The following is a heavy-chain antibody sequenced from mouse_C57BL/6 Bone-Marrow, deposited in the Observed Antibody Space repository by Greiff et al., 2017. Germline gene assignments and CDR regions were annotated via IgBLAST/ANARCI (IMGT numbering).Heavy chain of an antibody. Sequence: EVHLVESGAGLVKPGGSLKLSCAASGFTFSSYAMSWVRQTPEKRLEWVAYISSGGDYIYYADNVKGRFTISRDNARNTLYLQMSSLKSEDTAMYDCTRGRLRYYVDYWGQGTTLTVSS. CDR1: GFTFSSYA. J-gene: IGHJ2*01. CDR3: TRGRLRYYVDY. V-gene: IGHV5-9-1*02. D-gene: IGHD1-1*01. CDR2: ISSGGDYI.